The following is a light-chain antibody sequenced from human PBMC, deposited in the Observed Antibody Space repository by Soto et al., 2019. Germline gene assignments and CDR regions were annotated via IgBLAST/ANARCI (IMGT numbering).Light chain of an antibody. CDR2: DAS. J-gene: IGKJ1*01. CDR1: QSVGRS. Sequence: EIVLTQSPAILSLSPGERATLSCRASQSVGRSLVWYQQKPGQAPSLLIYDASNRATGVPARFSGSGSGTDVPIPISSLESEDFAVYYCQHRNNWPWTLGQGTRVEIK. V-gene: IGKV3-11*01. CDR3: QHRNNWPWT.